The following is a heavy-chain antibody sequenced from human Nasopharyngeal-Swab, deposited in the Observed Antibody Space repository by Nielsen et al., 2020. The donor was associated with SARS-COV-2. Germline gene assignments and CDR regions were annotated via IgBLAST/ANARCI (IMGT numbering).Heavy chain of an antibody. CDR3: ARGRRVVRGVIITNYYYYYYMDV. CDR2: INHSGGT. D-gene: IGHD3-10*01. V-gene: IGHV4-34*01. Sequence: WIRQPPGKGLEWIGEINHSGGTNYNPSLKSRVTISVDTSKNQFSLKLSSVTAADTAVYYCARGRRVVRGVIITNYYYYYYMDVWGKGTTVTVSS. J-gene: IGHJ6*03.